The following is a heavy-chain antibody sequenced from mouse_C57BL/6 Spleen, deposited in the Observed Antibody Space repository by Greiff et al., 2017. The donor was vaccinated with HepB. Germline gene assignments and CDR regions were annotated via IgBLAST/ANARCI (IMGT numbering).Heavy chain of an antibody. Sequence: EVHLVESGGGLVQPGGSLKLSCAASGFTFSDYYMYWVRQTPEKRLEWVAYISNGGGSTYYPDTVKGRFTISRDNAKNTLYLQMSRLKSEYTAMYYCARHDSNYWYFDVWGTGTTVTVSS. CDR3: ARHDSNYWYFDV. CDR1: GFTFSDYY. CDR2: ISNGGGST. V-gene: IGHV5-12*01. J-gene: IGHJ1*03. D-gene: IGHD2-5*01.